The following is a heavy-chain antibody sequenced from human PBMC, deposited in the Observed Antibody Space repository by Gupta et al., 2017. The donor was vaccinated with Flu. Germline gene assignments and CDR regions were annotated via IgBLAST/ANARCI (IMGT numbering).Heavy chain of an antibody. J-gene: IGHJ6*02. CDR3: VFSGTRIVGDPARWDYYYGMDV. D-gene: IGHD1-26*01. CDR1: GYTFTGYY. V-gene: IGHV1-2*04. CDR2: INPNSGGT. Sequence: QVQLVQSGAEVKKPGASVKVSCKASGYTFTGYYMHWVRQPPGQGLEWMGWINPNSGGTNYAQKFQGWVTMTRDTSISTAYMELSRLRSDDTAVYYCVFSGTRIVGDPARWDYYYGMDVWGQGTTVTVSS.